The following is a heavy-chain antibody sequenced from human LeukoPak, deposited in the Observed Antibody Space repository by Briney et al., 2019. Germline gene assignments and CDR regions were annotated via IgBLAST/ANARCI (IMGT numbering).Heavy chain of an antibody. J-gene: IGHJ4*02. CDR1: EYTFTGYY. CDR3: ARIRYCGGISCYYIDY. Sequence: ASVKVSCKASEYTFTGYYIHWVRQAPGQGLEWMGWIDPNAGDSNYVQKFQGRVTMTRDTSISTAYMELSRLRSDDTAFYYCARIRYCGGISCYYIDYWGQGTLVTVSA. D-gene: IGHD2-2*01. V-gene: IGHV1-2*02. CDR2: IDPNAGDS.